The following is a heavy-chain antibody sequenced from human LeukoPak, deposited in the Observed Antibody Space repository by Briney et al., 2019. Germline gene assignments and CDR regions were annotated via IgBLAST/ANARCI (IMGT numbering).Heavy chain of an antibody. V-gene: IGHV1-2*02. CDR2: INPNSGGT. CDR3: ARDHSSSWYYLFDY. D-gene: IGHD6-13*01. Sequence: ASVTVSCTASGYTFTGYYMHWVRQAPGQGLEWMGWINPNSGGTNYAQKFQGRVTMTRDTSISTAYMELSRLRSDDTAVYYCARDHSSSWYYLFDYWGQGTLVTVSS. J-gene: IGHJ4*02. CDR1: GYTFTGYY.